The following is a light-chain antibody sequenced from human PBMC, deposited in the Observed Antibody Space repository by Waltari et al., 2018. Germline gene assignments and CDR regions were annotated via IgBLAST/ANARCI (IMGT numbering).Light chain of an antibody. J-gene: IGKJ2*01. CDR1: QSISSY. CDR3: QQSYNTPPT. CDR2: AAS. V-gene: IGKV1-39*01. Sequence: DIQMTQFPSSLSASVGDRVTITCRATQSISSYLNWYQQKPGKVPNLLISAASSLHSGVPSRFSGSGSRTDFTLTISSLQPVDFATYYCQQSYNTPPTFGQGTKLEIK.